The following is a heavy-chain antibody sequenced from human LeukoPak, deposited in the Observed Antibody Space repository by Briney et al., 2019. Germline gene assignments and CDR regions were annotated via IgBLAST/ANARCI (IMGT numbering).Heavy chain of an antibody. CDR1: GLTFSSYA. D-gene: IGHD6-19*01. J-gene: IGHJ4*02. Sequence: GGSLRLSCAASGLTFSSYAMHWVRQAPGKGLEWVAVISYDGSNKYYTDSVKGRFAISRDNSKNTLYLQMNSLRVEDTAVYYCARDSSGPAYWGQGTLVTVSS. CDR2: ISYDGSNK. V-gene: IGHV3-30*09. CDR3: ARDSSGPAY.